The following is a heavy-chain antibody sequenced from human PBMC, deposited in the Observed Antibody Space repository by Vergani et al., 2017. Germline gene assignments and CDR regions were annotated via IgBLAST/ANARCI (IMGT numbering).Heavy chain of an antibody. D-gene: IGHD1-26*01. J-gene: IGHJ6*02. V-gene: IGHV3-23*01. CDR3: AKDPYGIVGATKNIYYYYGMDV. CDR1: GFTFSSYA. Sequence: EVQLLESGGGLVQPGGSLRLSCAASGFTFSSYAMSWVRQAPGKGLEWVSAISGSGGSTYYADSVKGRFTISRDNSKNTLYLQMNSLRAEDTAVYYCAKDPYGIVGATKNIYYYYGMDVWAKGPRSPSP. CDR2: ISGSGGST.